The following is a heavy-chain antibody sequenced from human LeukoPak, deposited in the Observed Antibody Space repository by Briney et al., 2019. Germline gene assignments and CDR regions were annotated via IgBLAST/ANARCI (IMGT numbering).Heavy chain of an antibody. CDR3: SALGIPMIGGG. CDR2: INSSGSTI. Sequence: AESLRLSCAAYGFTFSAYNMNWVRQAPGKGLEWVSYINSSGSTIYYADSKKGRFTISSDNAKNSLYQQINILTADDTAVYYSSALGIPMIGGGWGKGTTVTISS. CDR1: GFTFSAYN. V-gene: IGHV3-48*04. D-gene: IGHD3-10*02. J-gene: IGHJ6*04.